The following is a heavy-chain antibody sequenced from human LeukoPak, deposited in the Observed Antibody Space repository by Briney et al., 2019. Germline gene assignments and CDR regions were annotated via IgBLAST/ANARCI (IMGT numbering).Heavy chain of an antibody. Sequence: GASVKVSCKASGYTFTSYDINWVRQATGQGLEWMGWMNPNSGNTGYAQKFQGRVTMTRSTSISTAYMELSSLRSEDTAVYYCARSLPRMVAGRSYGMDVWGQGTTVTVSS. D-gene: IGHD6-19*01. V-gene: IGHV1-8*01. J-gene: IGHJ6*02. CDR3: ARSLPRMVAGRSYGMDV. CDR2: MNPNSGNT. CDR1: GYTFTSYD.